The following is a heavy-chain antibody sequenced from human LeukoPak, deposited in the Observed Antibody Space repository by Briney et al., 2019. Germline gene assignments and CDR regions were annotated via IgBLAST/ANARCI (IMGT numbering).Heavy chain of an antibody. CDR2: IFYSGSV. Sequence: SETLSLTCTVSGGSIRDNYYWAWIRQPPGKGLEWIGSIFYSGSVYYNPSLKSRDAMDVDTSKNQFSLKVTSVTVADTAVYYCARRGSSSGYDYSDYWGQGTLVTVS. CDR3: ARRGSSSGYDYSDY. D-gene: IGHD5-12*01. J-gene: IGHJ4*02. V-gene: IGHV4-39*01. CDR1: GGSIRDNYY.